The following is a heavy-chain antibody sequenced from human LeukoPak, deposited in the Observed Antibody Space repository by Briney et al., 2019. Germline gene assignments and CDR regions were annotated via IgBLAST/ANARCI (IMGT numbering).Heavy chain of an antibody. CDR1: GGSISSSSYY. CDR2: IYYSGST. Sequence: PETLSLTCTVSGGSISSSSYYWGWIRQPPGKGLEWIGSIYYSGSTYYNPSLKSRVTISVDTSKNQFSLKLSSVTAADTAVYYCARHVGGTTYDYWGQGTLVTVSS. CDR3: ARHVGGTTYDY. D-gene: IGHD1-1*01. V-gene: IGHV4-39*01. J-gene: IGHJ4*02.